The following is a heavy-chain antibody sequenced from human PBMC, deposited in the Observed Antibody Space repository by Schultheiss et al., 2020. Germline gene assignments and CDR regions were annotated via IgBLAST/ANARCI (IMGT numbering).Heavy chain of an antibody. CDR2: ISYDGSNK. D-gene: IGHD4-17*01. J-gene: IGHJ4*02. CDR1: GFTFSSYA. Sequence: GGSLRLSCAASGFTFSSYAMHWVRQAPGKGLEWVAVISYDGSNKYYADSVKVRFTISRDNSKNTLYLQMNSLRAEDTAVYYCARGRGKMTTVTPLGYWGQGTLVTVSS. CDR3: ARGRGKMTTVTPLGY. V-gene: IGHV3-30-3*01.